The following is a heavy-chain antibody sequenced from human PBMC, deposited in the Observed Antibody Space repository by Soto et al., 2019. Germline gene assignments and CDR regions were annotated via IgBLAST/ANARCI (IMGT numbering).Heavy chain of an antibody. D-gene: IGHD3-9*01. J-gene: IGHJ4*02. CDR3: ARDPDLDILTGHYPNPLDY. V-gene: IGHV1-18*01. CDR1: GYTFTSYG. CDR2: ISAYNGNT. Sequence: GASVKVSCKASGYTFTSYGISWVRQAPGQGLEWMGWISAYNGNTNYAQKHQGRVTMTTDTSTSTAYMELWSLRFDDTAVYYCARDPDLDILTGHYPNPLDYWGQGTLVTVSS.